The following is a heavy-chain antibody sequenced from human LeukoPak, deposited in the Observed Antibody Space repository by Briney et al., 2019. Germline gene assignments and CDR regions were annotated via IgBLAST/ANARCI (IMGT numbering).Heavy chain of an antibody. CDR1: GFTFSSYA. V-gene: IGHV3-23*01. J-gene: IGHJ4*02. CDR2: ISGSGGST. Sequence: GGSLRLSCAASGFTFSSYAMSWVRQAPGKGLEWDSAISGSGGSTYYADSVKGRFTISRDNSKNTLYLQMNSLRAEDTAVYYCAKDGKSERYFDWLSLFDYWGQGTLVTVSS. D-gene: IGHD3-9*01. CDR3: AKDGKSERYFDWLSLFDY.